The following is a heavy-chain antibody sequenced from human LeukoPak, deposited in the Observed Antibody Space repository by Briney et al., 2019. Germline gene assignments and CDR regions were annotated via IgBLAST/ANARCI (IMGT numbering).Heavy chain of an antibody. J-gene: IGHJ4*02. CDR2: IHPNGGEQ. CDR1: GFTISNYR. D-gene: IGHD6-19*01. CDR3: ASQPSAVAGNY. V-gene: IGHV3-7*02. Sequence: PGGSLRPSCAASGFTISNYRMTWLRQAPGKGLEWVANIHPNGGEQYYVDSVKGRFTISRDNAKNSLYLQMNSLTAEDTAVYYCASQPSAVAGNYWGQGTLVTVSS.